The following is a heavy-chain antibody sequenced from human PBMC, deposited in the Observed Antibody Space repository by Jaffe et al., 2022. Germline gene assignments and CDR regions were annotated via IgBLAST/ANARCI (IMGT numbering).Heavy chain of an antibody. CDR2: IKQDGSEK. V-gene: IGHV3-7*01. J-gene: IGHJ5*02. Sequence: EVQLVESGGGLVQPGGSLRLSCAASGFTFSSYWMSWVRQAPGKGLEWVANIKQDGSEKYYVDSVKGRFTISRDNAKNSLYLQMNSLRAEDTAVYYCARDLKQWLVRGSWFDPWGQGTLVTVSS. D-gene: IGHD6-19*01. CDR1: GFTFSSYW. CDR3: ARDLKQWLVRGSWFDP.